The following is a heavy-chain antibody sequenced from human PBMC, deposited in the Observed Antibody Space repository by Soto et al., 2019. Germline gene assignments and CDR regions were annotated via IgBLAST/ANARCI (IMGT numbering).Heavy chain of an antibody. CDR2: IKSKTDGGTT. CDR1: GITFSDHY. D-gene: IGHD6-6*01. CDR3: TTDPEAPWLAY. Sequence: VQLVESGGGLVKPGESLRLSCAASGITFSDHYVTWIRQAPGKGLEWVGRIKSKTDGGTTDYAAPVKGRFTISRDDSKNTLYLQMNSLKTEDTAVYYCTTDPEAPWLAYWGQGTLVTVSS. V-gene: IGHV3-15*01. J-gene: IGHJ4*02.